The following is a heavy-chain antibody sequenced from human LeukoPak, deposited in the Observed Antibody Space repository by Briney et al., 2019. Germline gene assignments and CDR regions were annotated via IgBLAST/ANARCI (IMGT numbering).Heavy chain of an antibody. CDR1: GFTFSSYA. Sequence: EPGGSLRLSCAASGFTFSSYAMHWVRQAPGKGLDWVAVISYDGSNKYYADSVKGRFTISRDNSKNTLYLQMNSLRAEDTAVYYCSRGSFITIFGVVLWGQGTTVTVSS. CDR2: ISYDGSNK. D-gene: IGHD3-3*01. CDR3: SRGSFITIFGVVL. J-gene: IGHJ6*02. V-gene: IGHV3-30-3*01.